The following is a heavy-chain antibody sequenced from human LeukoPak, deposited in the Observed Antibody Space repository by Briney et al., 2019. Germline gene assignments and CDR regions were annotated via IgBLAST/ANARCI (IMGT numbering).Heavy chain of an antibody. D-gene: IGHD3-10*01. Sequence: GGSLRLSCEGSGFTFSNYWMTWVRQAPGKGLEWVANIKTDGSERHYGDSVEGRFTISRDNAKNSLYLQMNSLRAEDTAVYYCARELAGHYYGSGSSFDYWGQGTLVTVSS. CDR3: ARELAGHYYGSGSSFDY. V-gene: IGHV3-7*01. J-gene: IGHJ4*02. CDR1: GFTFSNYW. CDR2: IKTDGSER.